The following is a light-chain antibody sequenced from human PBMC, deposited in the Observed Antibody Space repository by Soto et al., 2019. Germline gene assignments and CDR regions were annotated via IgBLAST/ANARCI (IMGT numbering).Light chain of an antibody. CDR1: SSDVGGYNY. CDR2: EVS. V-gene: IGLV2-8*01. Sequence: QSVLTQPPSASGSPGQSVTISCTGTSSDVGGYNYVSWYQQQPGKAPKLMIYEVSKRPSGVPDRFSGYKSGNTASLTASGLQAEDEADYYCSSYAGSNNVVFGGGTKVTVL. CDR3: SSYAGSNNVV. J-gene: IGLJ2*01.